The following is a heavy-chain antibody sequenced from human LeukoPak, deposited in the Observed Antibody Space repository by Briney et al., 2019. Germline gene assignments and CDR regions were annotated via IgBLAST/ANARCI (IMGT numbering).Heavy chain of an antibody. CDR1: GGSINSYY. Sequence: SETPSLTCIVSGGSINSYYWSWIRQPPGKGLEWIGYIYSSGSTNYNPSLKSRVTISVDTSKNQFSLKLSSVTAADTAVYYCVRGPPYSSSPRWAVNYWGRGTLVTVSS. CDR3: VRGPPYSSSPRWAVNY. CDR2: IYSSGST. D-gene: IGHD6-6*01. J-gene: IGHJ4*02. V-gene: IGHV4-59*01.